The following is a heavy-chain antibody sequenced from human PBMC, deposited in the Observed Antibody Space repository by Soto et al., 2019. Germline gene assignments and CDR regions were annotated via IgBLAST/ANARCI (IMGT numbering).Heavy chain of an antibody. CDR1: GYTFTGYY. CDR2: INPNSGGT. V-gene: IGHV1-2*04. J-gene: IGHJ6*02. Sequence: ASVKVSCKASGYTFTGYYMHWVRQAPGQGLEWMGWINPNSGGTNYAQKFQGWVTMTRDTSISTAYMELSRLRSDDTAVYYCARDVAEWRYRYYYYGMDVWGQGTTVTVSS. D-gene: IGHD3-3*01. CDR3: ARDVAEWRYRYYYYGMDV.